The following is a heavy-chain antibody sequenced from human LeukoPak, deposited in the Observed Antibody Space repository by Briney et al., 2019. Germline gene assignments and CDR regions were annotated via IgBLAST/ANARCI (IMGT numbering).Heavy chain of an antibody. D-gene: IGHD3-22*01. V-gene: IGHV1-8*01. J-gene: IGHJ4*02. CDR3: ARDSSGYYNFDY. Sequence: WASVKVSCKASGYTFTSYDINWVRQATGQGLEWMGWMNPNSGNTGYAQKFRGRVTMTRNTSISTAYMELSSLRSEDTAVYYCARDSSGYYNFDYWGQGTLVTVSS. CDR1: GYTFTSYD. CDR2: MNPNSGNT.